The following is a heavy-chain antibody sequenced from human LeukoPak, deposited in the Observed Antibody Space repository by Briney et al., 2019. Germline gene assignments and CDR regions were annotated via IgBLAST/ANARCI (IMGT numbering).Heavy chain of an antibody. D-gene: IGHD3-22*01. Sequence: PGGSLRLSCAASGFTFSDYYMSWIRQAPGKGLEWVSYISSSGSTIYYADSVKGRFTISRDNAKNSLYLQMNSLRAEDTAVYYCARKNYYGSSGHAFDIWGQGTMVTVSS. CDR3: ARKNYYGSSGHAFDI. CDR2: ISSSGSTI. J-gene: IGHJ3*02. V-gene: IGHV3-11*04. CDR1: GFTFSDYY.